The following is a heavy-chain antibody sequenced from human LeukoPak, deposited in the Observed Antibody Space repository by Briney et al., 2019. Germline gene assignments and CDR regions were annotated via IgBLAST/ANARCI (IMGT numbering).Heavy chain of an antibody. J-gene: IGHJ4*02. D-gene: IGHD5-24*01. V-gene: IGHV3-48*03. CDR3: ARASRDGYAY. CDR1: GFTFRIYG. Sequence: GGSLRLSCAASGFTFRIYGINGLPQAPGRGRRWVAYIGGSDVSDVYYADSVAGRFNISKDDAKSSLYLQMNSLTAEDTGVYYCARASRDGYAYWGRGTPVSVSS. CDR2: IGGSDVSDV.